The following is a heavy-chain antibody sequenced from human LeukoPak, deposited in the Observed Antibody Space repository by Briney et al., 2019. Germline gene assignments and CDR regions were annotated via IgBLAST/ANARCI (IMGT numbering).Heavy chain of an antibody. CDR3: ARVSDYPKEKFDF. Sequence: KPSETLSPTCTVSGGSISGFYWSWIRQPPGKGLEWIGYMSYSGTTKCNPSLKSRLTISMDTSKNQFSLKLSSVTAADTAVYYCARVSDYPKEKFDFWGQGTLVTVPS. J-gene: IGHJ4*02. CDR1: GGSISGFY. D-gene: IGHD3/OR15-3a*01. CDR2: MSYSGTT. V-gene: IGHV4-59*01.